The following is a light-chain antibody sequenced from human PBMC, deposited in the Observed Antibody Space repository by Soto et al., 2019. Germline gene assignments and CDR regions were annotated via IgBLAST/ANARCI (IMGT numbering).Light chain of an antibody. CDR1: QTIGRN. V-gene: IGKV3-15*01. CDR3: QQHSQWPIT. Sequence: EIVRTQSPGTLSLSPGETATLSCRASQTIGRNYLAWYQQKPGQAPRLLIYYISTRAADIPARFSGSGSGTDFTLTISSLQSEDSGVYYCQQHSQWPITFGQGTRLEIK. CDR2: YIS. J-gene: IGKJ5*01.